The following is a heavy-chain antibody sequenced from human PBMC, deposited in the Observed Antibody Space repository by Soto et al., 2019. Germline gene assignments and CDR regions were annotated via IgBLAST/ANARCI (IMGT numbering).Heavy chain of an antibody. V-gene: IGHV6-1*01. CDR2: TYYRSKWYN. Sequence: SQTLSLTCAISGDSVSSNSAAWNWIRQSPSRGLEWLGRTYYRSKWYNDYAVSVKSRITINPDTSKNQFSLQLNSVTPEDTAVYYCARVPYSSGWYYYGMDVWGRGTTVTVSS. CDR1: GDSVSSNSAA. D-gene: IGHD6-19*01. CDR3: ARVPYSSGWYYYGMDV. J-gene: IGHJ6*02.